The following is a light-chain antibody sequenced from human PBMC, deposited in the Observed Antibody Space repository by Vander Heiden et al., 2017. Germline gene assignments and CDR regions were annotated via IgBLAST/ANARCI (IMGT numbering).Light chain of an antibody. J-gene: IGLJ3*02. Sequence: SYVLTQPLSVSVAPGQPARITSGGNYIGDKSVHWYQWRPGQAPVLVVYGGDRHSGIPERFSGSNSGNTATLTVSRVEAGDEADDFCQVWDGISAHSNWVFGGGTKLTVL. V-gene: IGLV3-21*02. CDR3: QVWDGISAHSNWV. CDR2: GG. CDR1: YIGDKS.